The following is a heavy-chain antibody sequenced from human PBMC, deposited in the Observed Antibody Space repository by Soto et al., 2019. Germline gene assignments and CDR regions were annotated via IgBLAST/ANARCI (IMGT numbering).Heavy chain of an antibody. D-gene: IGHD2-2*01. J-gene: IGHJ5*02. CDR1: GGSISSSSYY. Sequence: SETLSLTCTVSGGSISSSSYYWSWIRQPPGKGLGWIGEINHSGSTNYNPSLKSRVTISVDTSKNQFSLKLSSVTAADTAVYYCARARIVVVPAARYNWFDPWGQGTLVTVSS. V-gene: IGHV4-39*07. CDR3: ARARIVVVPAARYNWFDP. CDR2: INHSGST.